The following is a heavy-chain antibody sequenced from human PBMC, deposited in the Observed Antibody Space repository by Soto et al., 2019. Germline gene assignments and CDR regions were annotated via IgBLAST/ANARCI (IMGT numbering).Heavy chain of an antibody. J-gene: IGHJ6*02. CDR1: EFTFDKYY. V-gene: IGHV3-7*01. Sequence: EGSLRLSCAASEFTFDKYYMTWVRQAPGKGPEWVANIKPDGSEQYYVDSVKGRFTISRDNANNSLYLQMNSLRAEDTAVYFCARGNWNYYYGFDVWGQGNTVTVSS. CDR2: IKPDGSEQ. D-gene: IGHD1-20*01. CDR3: ARGNWNYYYGFDV.